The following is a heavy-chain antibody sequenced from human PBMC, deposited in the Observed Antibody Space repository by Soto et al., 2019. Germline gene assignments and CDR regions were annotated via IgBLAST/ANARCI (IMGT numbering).Heavy chain of an antibody. D-gene: IGHD4-4*01. J-gene: IGHJ6*02. V-gene: IGHV3-23*01. CDR1: GFTFNSYA. CDR3: AKAPLTTYYYYGMDV. Sequence: GSLRLSWAASGFTFNSYAMSWVRQAPEKGLEWVSAISGSGGSTYYADSVKGRFTISRDNSKNTLYLQMNSLRAEDTAVYYCAKAPLTTYYYYGMDVWGQGTTVTVSS. CDR2: ISGSGGST.